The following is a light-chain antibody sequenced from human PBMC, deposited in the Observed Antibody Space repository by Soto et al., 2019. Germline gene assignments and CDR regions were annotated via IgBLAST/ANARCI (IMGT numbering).Light chain of an antibody. Sequence: DIQLTQSPSSLSASIGDRVTIICRSSQSISGHLNWYQQKPGEAPKPLIYAASSLQSGVPSRFSGSESGTDFTLTITSLQPEDFATYYCQQGYSNPITLGQGTRLEIK. CDR2: AAS. CDR3: QQGYSNPIT. CDR1: QSISGH. V-gene: IGKV1-39*01. J-gene: IGKJ5*01.